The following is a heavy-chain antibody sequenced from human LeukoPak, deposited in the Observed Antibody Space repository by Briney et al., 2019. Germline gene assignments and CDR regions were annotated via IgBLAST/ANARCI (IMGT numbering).Heavy chain of an antibody. CDR1: GFTFSSYA. Sequence: GGSLRLSCAASGFTFSSYAMHWVRQAPGKGLEWVAVISYDGSNKYYADSVKGRFTISRDNSKNTLYLQMNSLRAEDTAVYYCARPRLPYDYYGMDVWGQGTTVTVSS. J-gene: IGHJ6*02. CDR3: ARPRLPYDYYGMDV. D-gene: IGHD5-12*01. V-gene: IGHV3-30-3*01. CDR2: ISYDGSNK.